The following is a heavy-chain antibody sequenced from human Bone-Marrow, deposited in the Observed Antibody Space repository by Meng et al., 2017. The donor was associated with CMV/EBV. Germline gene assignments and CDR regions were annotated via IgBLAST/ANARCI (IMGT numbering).Heavy chain of an antibody. V-gene: IGHV1-18*01. Sequence: GESLKISCAASGFTFTSYGISWVRQAPGQGLEWMGWISAYNGNTNYAQKLQGRVTMTTDTSTSTAYMELRSLRSDDTAVYYCAREGSSIPNYYYYYGMDVWGQGTTVTVSS. D-gene: IGHD6-13*01. CDR3: AREGSSIPNYYYYYGMDV. CDR2: ISAYNGNT. J-gene: IGHJ6*02. CDR1: GFTFTSYG.